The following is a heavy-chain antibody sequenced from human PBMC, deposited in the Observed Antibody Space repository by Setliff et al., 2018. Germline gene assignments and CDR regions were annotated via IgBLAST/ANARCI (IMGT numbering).Heavy chain of an antibody. Sequence: PGGSLRLSCAASGFTFNKYWMTWVRQAPGKGLEWVANIKQDGSASYYVDSVKGRFTISRDTAKNSLYLQMNSLRVEDTAVYYCARLGLPLRYYYGMDVWGQGTTVTVSS. V-gene: IGHV3-7*01. CDR2: IKQDGSAS. J-gene: IGHJ6*02. CDR1: GFTFNKYW. CDR3: ARLGLPLRYYYGMDV.